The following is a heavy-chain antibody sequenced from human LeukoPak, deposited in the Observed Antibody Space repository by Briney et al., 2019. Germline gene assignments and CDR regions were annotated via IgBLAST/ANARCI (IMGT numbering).Heavy chain of an antibody. CDR1: GGSFSGYY. CDR2: INHSGSI. Sequence: SETLSLTCTVYGGSFSGYYWSWIRQPPGRGLEWIGEINHSGSINYNPSLKSRVTISVDTSKNQFSLKLRSVTAADTAVYYCARISSSNWYNERGAFDVWGQGTMVTVSS. V-gene: IGHV4-34*01. D-gene: IGHD6-13*01. CDR3: ARISSSNWYNERGAFDV. J-gene: IGHJ3*01.